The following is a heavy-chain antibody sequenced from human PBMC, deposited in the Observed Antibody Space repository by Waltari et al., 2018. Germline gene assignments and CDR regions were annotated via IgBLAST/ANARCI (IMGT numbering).Heavy chain of an antibody. CDR1: GYTLTELS. CDR3: ATYLGWRGSRLGVTGSDYFDY. CDR2: IIPVFDTA. V-gene: IGHV1-24*01. J-gene: IGHJ4*02. Sequence: QVQLVQSGAEVKKPGASVKVSCKVSGYTLTELSMHWVRQAPGKGLEWMGRIIPVFDTANYAQKFRGRVMITADKSSNTIYMELSSLRSEDTAVYYCATYLGWRGSRLGVTGSDYFDYWGQGTLVTVSS. D-gene: IGHD3-16*01.